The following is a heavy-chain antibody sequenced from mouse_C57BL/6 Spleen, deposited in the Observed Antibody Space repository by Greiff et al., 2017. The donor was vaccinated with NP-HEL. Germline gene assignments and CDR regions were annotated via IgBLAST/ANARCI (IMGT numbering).Heavy chain of an antibody. CDR2: IYPGDGDT. V-gene: IGHV1-82*01. D-gene: IGHD1-1*01. CDR3: ARGGSSYWYFDV. Sequence: QVQLKESGPELVKPGASVKISCKASGYAFSSSWMNWVKQRPGKGLEWIGRIYPGDGDTNYNGKFKGKATLTADKASSTAYMQLSSLTSEDSAVYFCARGGSSYWYFDVWGTGTTVTVSS. CDR1: GYAFSSSW. J-gene: IGHJ1*03.